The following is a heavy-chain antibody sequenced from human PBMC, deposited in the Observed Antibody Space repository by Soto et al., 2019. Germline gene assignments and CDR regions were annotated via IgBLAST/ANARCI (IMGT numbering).Heavy chain of an antibody. D-gene: IGHD3-3*01. CDR2: ISYDGSNK. Sequence: QVQLVESGGGVVQPGRSLRLSCAASGFTFSSYGMHWVRQAPGKGLEWVSVISYDGSNKYYADSVKGRFTISRDNSKNTLYLQMNSLRAEDTAVYYCAKAPDDEWLLGYFDYWGQGTLVTVSS. CDR3: AKAPDDEWLLGYFDY. J-gene: IGHJ4*02. V-gene: IGHV3-30*18. CDR1: GFTFSSYG.